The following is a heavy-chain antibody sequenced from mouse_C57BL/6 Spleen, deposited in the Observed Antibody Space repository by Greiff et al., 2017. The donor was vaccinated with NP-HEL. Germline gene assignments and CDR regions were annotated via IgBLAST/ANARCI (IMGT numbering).Heavy chain of an antibody. J-gene: IGHJ4*01. CDR2: IDPNSGGT. V-gene: IGHV1-72*01. CDR3: ASPYGSSYFYAMDY. D-gene: IGHD1-1*01. Sequence: VQLKQPGAELVKPGASVKLSCKASGYTFTSYWMHWVKQRPGRGLEWIGRIDPNSGGTKYNEKFKSKATLTVDKPSSTAYMQLSSLTSEDSAVYYCASPYGSSYFYAMDYWGQGTSVTVSS. CDR1: GYTFTSYW.